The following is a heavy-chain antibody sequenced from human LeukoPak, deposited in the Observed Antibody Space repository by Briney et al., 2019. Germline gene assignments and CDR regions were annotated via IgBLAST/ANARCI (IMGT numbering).Heavy chain of an antibody. V-gene: IGHV1-2*02. J-gene: IGHJ4*02. Sequence: GASVTVSFKASGYTFTGYYMHWLRQAPGQGLEWMGWINPNIGDTNYAQKFQGRVTMTRDTSISTAYMELSRLRFDDTAVYYCARINSSRWYDFWGQGTLVTVSS. CDR2: INPNIGDT. D-gene: IGHD6-13*01. CDR3: ARINSSRWYDF. CDR1: GYTFTGYY.